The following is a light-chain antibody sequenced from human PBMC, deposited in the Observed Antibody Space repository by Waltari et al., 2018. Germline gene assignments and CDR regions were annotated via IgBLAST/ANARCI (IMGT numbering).Light chain of an antibody. CDR3: SSYASSSTPYV. CDR1: SSDVGGYNY. V-gene: IGLV2-14*01. Sequence: QSALTQPASVSGSPGQSITISCTGTSSDVGGYNYVSWYQQHPGKAPKLMNYEVRNRPSGVSNRFSGSKSGNTASLTISGLQAEDEADYYCSSYASSSTPYVFGTGTKVTVL. J-gene: IGLJ1*01. CDR2: EVR.